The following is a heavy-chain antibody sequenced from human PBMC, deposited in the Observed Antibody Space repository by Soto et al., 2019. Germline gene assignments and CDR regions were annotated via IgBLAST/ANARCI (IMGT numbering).Heavy chain of an antibody. Sequence: PSETLSLTCTVSGGSISSYSWSWIRQPPGKGLEWVGYVSYSGSTNYNPSLKSRVTISVDTSKNHFSLKLSSVTAVDTAVYYCARDQATMARGYYYYGMDVWGQGTTVTVSS. CDR3: ARDQATMARGYYYYGMDV. CDR1: GGSISSYS. D-gene: IGHD3-10*01. J-gene: IGHJ6*02. V-gene: IGHV4-59*01. CDR2: VSYSGST.